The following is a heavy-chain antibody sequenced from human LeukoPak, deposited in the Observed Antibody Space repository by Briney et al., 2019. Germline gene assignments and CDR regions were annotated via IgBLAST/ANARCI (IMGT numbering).Heavy chain of an antibody. V-gene: IGHV3-9*01. CDR2: ISWNSGSI. Sequence: PGGSLRLYCAASGFTFDDYAMHWVRQAPGKGLEWVSGISWNSGSIGYADSVKGRFTISRDNAKNSLYLQMNSLRAEDTALYYCARELGQQLAMYDYWGQGTLVTVSS. D-gene: IGHD6-13*01. CDR1: GFTFDDYA. J-gene: IGHJ4*02. CDR3: ARELGQQLAMYDY.